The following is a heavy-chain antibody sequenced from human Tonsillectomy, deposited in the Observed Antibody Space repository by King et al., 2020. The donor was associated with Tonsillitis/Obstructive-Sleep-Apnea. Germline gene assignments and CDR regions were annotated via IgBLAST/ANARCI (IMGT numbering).Heavy chain of an antibody. CDR2: ISWNSGSM. CDR3: AKGVGQDYYYYMDV. V-gene: IGHV3-9*01. Sequence: EVQLVESGGGLVQPGRSLRLSCAASGFTFEDYAMHWVRQAPGKGLEWVSGISWNSGSMGYADSVKGRFTISRDNAKNSLYVQMNSLRAEDTALYYCAKGVGQDYYYYMDVWGKGTTVTVSS. J-gene: IGHJ6*03. D-gene: IGHD1-26*01. CDR1: GFTFEDYA.